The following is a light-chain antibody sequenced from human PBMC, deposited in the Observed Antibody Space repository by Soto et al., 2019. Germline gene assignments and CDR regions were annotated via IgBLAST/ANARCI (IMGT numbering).Light chain of an antibody. Sequence: MQLRQFPSSLSASVGNRVTFTWLASQSISTYLNWYQKKPGKAPSLLFYDASRLQSGVPSRFSGSGGGTDFTLSISSVQPADFAVYYCQQYNNWLSWTCGQGTKVDIK. CDR2: DAS. CDR1: QSISTY. V-gene: IGKV1-39*01. CDR3: QQYNNWLSWT. J-gene: IGKJ1*01.